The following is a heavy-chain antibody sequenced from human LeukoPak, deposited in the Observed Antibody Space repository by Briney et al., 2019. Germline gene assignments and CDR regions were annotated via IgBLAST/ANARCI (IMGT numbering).Heavy chain of an antibody. J-gene: IGHJ6*02. CDR2: IYSGGST. V-gene: IGHV4-4*07. CDR1: GRSITGYY. Sequence: PSETLSLTCTVSGRSITGYYWTWLRQPAGKGLEWIGRIYSGGSTNYNPPLKSRVTMSVDTSKNQFSLKLSSVTAADTAVYYCATGRDADSARGYYDMDVWGQGTTVTVSS. D-gene: IGHD5-24*01. CDR3: ATGRDADSARGYYDMDV.